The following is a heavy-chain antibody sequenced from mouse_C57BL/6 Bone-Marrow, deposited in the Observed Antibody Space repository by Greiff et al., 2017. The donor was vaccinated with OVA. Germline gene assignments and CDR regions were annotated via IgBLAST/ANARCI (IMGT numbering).Heavy chain of an antibody. Sequence: EVHLVESGGGLVQPGASLKLSCESNEYEFPSHDMSWVRQTPEKRLELVAAINSDGGSTYYPDTMERRFIISRDNTKKTLYLQMSSLRSEDTALYYCASYDYDGYFDVWGTGTTVTVSS. V-gene: IGHV5-2*01. D-gene: IGHD2-4*01. CDR1: EYEFPSHD. CDR2: INSDGGST. CDR3: ASYDYDGYFDV. J-gene: IGHJ1*03.